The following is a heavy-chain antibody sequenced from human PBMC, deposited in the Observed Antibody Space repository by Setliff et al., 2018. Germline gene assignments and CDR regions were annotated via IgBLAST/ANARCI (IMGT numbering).Heavy chain of an antibody. J-gene: IGHJ4*02. CDR1: GGSLSGYY. CDR2: LHTSGTT. V-gene: IGHV4-59*10. CDR3: ARDNTIVGATDY. Sequence: SETLSLTCAVYGGSLSGYYWSWIRQPAGEGLEWIGRLHTSGTTVYNPSLKGRVTISADTSTNHFSLKLTSVTAADTAVYYCARDNTIVGATDYWGQGALVTVSS. D-gene: IGHD1-26*01.